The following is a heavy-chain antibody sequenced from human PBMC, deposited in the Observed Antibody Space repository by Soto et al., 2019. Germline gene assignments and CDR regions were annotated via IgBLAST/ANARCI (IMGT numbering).Heavy chain of an antibody. D-gene: IGHD3-10*01. V-gene: IGHV4-59*08. CDR3: ARSGIAGSRQYYFDY. Sequence: QVQLQESDPGLVKPSETLSLTCTVSGGSISSYLWSWIRQPPGKGREWIGYIYYSGSTNYNPSLKSRVTISVDTSKAQFSLKLSSVTAADTAVYYCARSGIAGSRQYYFDYWGQGTLVTVSS. CDR1: GGSISSYL. J-gene: IGHJ4*02. CDR2: IYYSGST.